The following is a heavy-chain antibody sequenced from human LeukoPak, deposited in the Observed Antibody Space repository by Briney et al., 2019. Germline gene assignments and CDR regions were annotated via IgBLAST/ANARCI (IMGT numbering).Heavy chain of an antibody. CDR2: ISGSGGST. D-gene: IGHD3-16*01. Sequence: GGSLRLSCAASGFTFSSYAMTWVRQAPGKGLEWVSGISGSGGSTYYADSVKGRFTISRDNSKNTLYLQMNSLRAEDTAVYYCATAPLGSLPRMDVWGQGTTVTVSS. V-gene: IGHV3-23*01. CDR1: GFTFSSYA. J-gene: IGHJ6*02. CDR3: ATAPLGSLPRMDV.